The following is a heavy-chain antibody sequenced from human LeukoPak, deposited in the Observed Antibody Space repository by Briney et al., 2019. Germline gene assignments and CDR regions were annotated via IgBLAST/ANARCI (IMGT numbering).Heavy chain of an antibody. D-gene: IGHD3-10*01. V-gene: IGHV1-69*13. Sequence: SVKVSSKASGGTFSSYAISWVRQAPGQGLEWMGGIIPIFGTANYAQKFQGRVTITADESTSTAYMELSSLRSEDTAVYYCARDSSGVNWFDPWGQGTLVTVSS. CDR1: GGTFSSYA. CDR3: ARDSSGVNWFDP. CDR2: IIPIFGTA. J-gene: IGHJ5*02.